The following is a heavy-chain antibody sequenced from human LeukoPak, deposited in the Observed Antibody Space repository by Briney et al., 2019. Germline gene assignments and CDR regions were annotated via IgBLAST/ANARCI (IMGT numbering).Heavy chain of an antibody. CDR1: GFTFSSYA. Sequence: GGSLRLSCAASGFTFSSYAMHWVRQAPGKGLGWVAVISYDGSNKYYADSVKGRFTISRDNSKNTLYLQMNSLRAEDTAVYYCARDSGSLPPYFDYWGQGTLVTVSS. J-gene: IGHJ4*02. V-gene: IGHV3-30-3*01. D-gene: IGHD1-26*01. CDR3: ARDSGSLPPYFDY. CDR2: ISYDGSNK.